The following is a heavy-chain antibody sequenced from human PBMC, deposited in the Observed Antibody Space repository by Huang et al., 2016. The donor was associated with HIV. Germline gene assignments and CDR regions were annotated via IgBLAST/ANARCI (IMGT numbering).Heavy chain of an antibody. CDR2: ISSSSSYI. Sequence: EVQLVESGGGLVKPGGSLRLSCAASGFTFSSYSMNWVRQAPGKGVEWVSSISSSSSYIYYADSVKGRFTNSRDNAKNSLYLQMNSLRAEDTAVYYCARAVPTPNRFGVGGFDYWGQGTLVTVSS. D-gene: IGHD3-3*01. V-gene: IGHV3-21*01. CDR1: GFTFSSYS. J-gene: IGHJ4*02. CDR3: ARAVPTPNRFGVGGFDY.